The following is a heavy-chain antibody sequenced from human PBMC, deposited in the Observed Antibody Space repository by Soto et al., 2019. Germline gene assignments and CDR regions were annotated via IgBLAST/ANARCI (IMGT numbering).Heavy chain of an antibody. J-gene: IGHJ3*02. D-gene: IGHD2-15*01. CDR1: GFTFDDYA. V-gene: IGHV3-9*01. CDR3: AKEQVSATGAFDI. Sequence: GGSLRLSCAASGFTFDDYAMHWVRQAPGKGLEWVSGISWNSGSIGYADSVKGRFTISRDNAKNSLYLQMNSLRAEDTALYYCAKEQVSATGAFDIWGQGTMVTVSS. CDR2: ISWNSGSI.